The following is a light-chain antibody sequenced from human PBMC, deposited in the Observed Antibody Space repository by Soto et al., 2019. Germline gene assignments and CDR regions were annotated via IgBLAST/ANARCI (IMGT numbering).Light chain of an antibody. J-gene: IGKJ4*02. CDR1: QSPLHRNGNIY. CDR2: SVS. CDR3: MRAVQTLT. V-gene: IGKV2-28*01. Sequence: DIVMTQSPLSLSVTPGEPASISCRSSQSPLHRNGNIYLDWYLQKPGQSPQLLIYSVSNRASGVPERFSGSGSSSDFTLKISRVEAEDVSIYYCMRAVQTLTCGGAPKVEF.